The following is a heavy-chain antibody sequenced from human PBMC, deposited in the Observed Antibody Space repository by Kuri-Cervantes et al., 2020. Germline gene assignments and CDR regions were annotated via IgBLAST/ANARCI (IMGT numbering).Heavy chain of an antibody. J-gene: IGHJ4*02. CDR1: GGSFSGYY. V-gene: IGHV4-34*01. Sequence: GSLRLSCAVYGGSFSGYYWSWIRQPPGKGLEWIGEINHSGSTNYNPSLKSRVTISVDTSKNQFSLKLSSVTAADTAVYYCARGSVYGDYVRSTSLAYWGQGTLVTVSS. CDR2: INHSGST. D-gene: IGHD4-17*01. CDR3: ARGSVYGDYVRSTSLAY.